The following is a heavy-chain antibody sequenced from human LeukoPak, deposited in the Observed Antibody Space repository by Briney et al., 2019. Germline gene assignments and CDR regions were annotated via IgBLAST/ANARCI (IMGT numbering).Heavy chain of an antibody. J-gene: IGHJ6*03. D-gene: IGHD2-15*01. V-gene: IGHV3-23*01. Sequence: GGSLRLSCAASGFTVSSKYMSWVRQAPGKGLEWVSGISGRGDNTYYADSVKGRFTISRDNAKNTLFLQMNSLRAEDTALYYCAKTSLWDGSGHYYYMDVWGKGTTVTISS. CDR3: AKTSLWDGSGHYYYMDV. CDR2: ISGRGDNT. CDR1: GFTVSSKY.